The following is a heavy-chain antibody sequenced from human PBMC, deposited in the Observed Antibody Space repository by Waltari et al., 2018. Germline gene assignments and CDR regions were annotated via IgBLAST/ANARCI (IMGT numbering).Heavy chain of an antibody. Sequence: QVQPVESGGGVVQPGGSLRLSCAASGFTFSSYGMHWVRQAPGKGLEWVAFIRYDGSNKYYADSVKGRFTISRDNSKNTLYLQMNSLRAEDTAVYYCAKDGWRAGTGGWFDPWGQGTLVTVSS. CDR1: GFTFSSYG. CDR3: AKDGWRAGTGGWFDP. D-gene: IGHD6-13*01. J-gene: IGHJ5*02. CDR2: IRYDGSNK. V-gene: IGHV3-30*02.